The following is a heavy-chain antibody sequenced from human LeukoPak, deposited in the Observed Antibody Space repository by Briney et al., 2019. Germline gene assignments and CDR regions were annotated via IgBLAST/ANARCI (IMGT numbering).Heavy chain of an antibody. CDR3: AQPGGYYGSGSYSPSLYYYYYMDV. Sequence: GGSLRLSCAASGFTFSSYAMSWVRQAPGKGLEWVSAISGSGGTTYYADSERGRFTISRDHPKNPVYLQMKSLRAEDTAVYYCAQPGGYYGSGSYSPSLYYYYYMDVWGKGTTVTVSS. CDR1: GFTFSSYA. CDR2: ISGSGGTT. D-gene: IGHD3-10*01. V-gene: IGHV3-23*01. J-gene: IGHJ6*03.